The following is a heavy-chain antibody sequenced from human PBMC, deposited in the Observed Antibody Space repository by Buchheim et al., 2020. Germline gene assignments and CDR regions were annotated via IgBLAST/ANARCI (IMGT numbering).Heavy chain of an antibody. CDR2: TNEDGSIT. V-gene: IGHV3-74*01. J-gene: IGHJ4*02. Sequence: EVQLEESGGGLVQPGGSLRLSCAASGFTFSTYWMHWVRQVPGKGLVWVSRTNEDGSITDYADSVKGRFPISRDNAENTLYLHMNSLRVEDTAMYYCGRDLSGSQDYWGQGTL. CDR3: GRDLSGSQDY. D-gene: IGHD1-26*01. CDR1: GFTFSTYW.